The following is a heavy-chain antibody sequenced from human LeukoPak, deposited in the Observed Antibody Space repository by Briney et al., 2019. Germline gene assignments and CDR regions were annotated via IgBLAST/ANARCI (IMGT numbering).Heavy chain of an antibody. D-gene: IGHD3-22*01. J-gene: IGHJ3*02. Sequence: SETLSLTCAVYGGSFSGYYWSWIRQPPGKGLEWIGEINHSGSTNYNPSLKSRVTISVDTSKNQFSLKLSSVTAADTAVYYCARSPLGVYYYDSSGCYYRAAFDIWGQGTMVTVSS. CDR3: ARSPLGVYYYDSSGCYYRAAFDI. CDR2: INHSGST. V-gene: IGHV4-34*01. CDR1: GGSFSGYY.